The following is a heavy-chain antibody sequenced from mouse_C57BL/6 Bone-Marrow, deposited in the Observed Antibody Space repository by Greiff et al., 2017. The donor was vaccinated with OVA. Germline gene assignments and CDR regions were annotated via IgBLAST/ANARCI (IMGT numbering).Heavy chain of an antibody. J-gene: IGHJ4*01. V-gene: IGHV1-63*01. Sequence: QVQLQQSGAELVRPGTSVKMSCKASGYTFTNYWIGWAKQRPGHGLEWIGDIYPGGGYTNYNEKFKGKATLTADKSSSTAYMQFSSLTSEDSAIYYCARELYYGNYYAMDYWGQGTSVTVSS. CDR1: GYTFTNYW. CDR3: ARELYYGNYYAMDY. CDR2: IYPGGGYT. D-gene: IGHD2-1*01.